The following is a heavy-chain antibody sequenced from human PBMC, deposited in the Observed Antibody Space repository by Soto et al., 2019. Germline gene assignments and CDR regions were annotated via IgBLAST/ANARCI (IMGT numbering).Heavy chain of an antibody. CDR3: ARDWPDTYCGGDCPLVYFYHGMDV. Sequence: QVQLVQSGAELKKPGASVSLSCKASGFTFNTYYIHWVRQSPGEGLQWLGVINPSNGFTSYAQKFQGRVTMTADTSTTTVYLEISGLRSEDTAVYFCARDWPDTYCGGDCPLVYFYHGMDVWGQGTAVTVSS. CDR2: INPSNGFT. J-gene: IGHJ6*02. CDR1: GFTFNTYY. D-gene: IGHD2-21*02. V-gene: IGHV1-46*02.